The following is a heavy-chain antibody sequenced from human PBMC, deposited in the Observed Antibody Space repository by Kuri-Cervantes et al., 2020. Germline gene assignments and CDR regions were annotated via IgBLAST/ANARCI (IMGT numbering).Heavy chain of an antibody. V-gene: IGHV3-53*01. CDR1: GFTVSSDY. J-gene: IGHJ6*02. D-gene: IGHD3-22*01. CDR2: IYSNSRT. Sequence: GESLKISCAASGFTVSSDYMKWVRQAPGKGLEWVSAIYSNSRTYYADSVKGRFTISRDNAKNSLYLQINSLRAEDTAVYYCARDWATYYSDSRGQHYYYGMDVWGQGTTVTVSS. CDR3: ARDWATYYSDSRGQHYYYGMDV.